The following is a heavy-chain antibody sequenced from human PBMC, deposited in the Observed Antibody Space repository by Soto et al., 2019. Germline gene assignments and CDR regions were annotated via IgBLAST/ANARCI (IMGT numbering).Heavy chain of an antibody. CDR2: INRSGST. J-gene: IGHJ4*02. V-gene: IGHV4-34*01. D-gene: IGHD6-6*01. Sequence: PSETLSLTCAVYGGSFSGYYWSWIRQPPGKGLEWIGEINRSGSTNYNPSLKSRVTISVDTSKNQFSLKLSSVTAADTAVYYCARVDSSSSEGTFDYWGQGTLVTVSS. CDR1: GGSFSGYY. CDR3: ARVDSSSSEGTFDY.